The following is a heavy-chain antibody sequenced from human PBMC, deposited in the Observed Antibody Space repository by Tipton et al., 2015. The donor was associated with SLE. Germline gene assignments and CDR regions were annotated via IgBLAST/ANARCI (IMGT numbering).Heavy chain of an antibody. J-gene: IGHJ5*02. CDR2: INHSGST. V-gene: IGHV4-34*01. CDR3: ARGAAGWGNNWFDP. Sequence: LRLSCAVFGGSFSGYYWSWIRQPPGTGLEWIGEINHSGSTNWNPSLKSRVTISVDTSKNQFSLKLSSVTAADTTVYYCARGAAGWGNNWFDPWGQGTLVTVSS. D-gene: IGHD6-13*01. CDR1: GGSFSGYY.